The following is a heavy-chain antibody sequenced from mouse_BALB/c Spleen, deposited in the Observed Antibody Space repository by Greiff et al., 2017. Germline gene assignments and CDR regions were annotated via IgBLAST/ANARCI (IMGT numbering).Heavy chain of an antibody. Sequence: EVQGVESGGGLVQPGGSLRLSCATSGFTFTDYYMSWVRQPPGKALEWLGFIRNKANGYTTEYSASVKGRFTISRDNSQSILYLQMNTLRAEDSATYYCARDTYYYGSSNYYAMDYWGQGTSVTVSS. D-gene: IGHD1-1*01. V-gene: IGHV7-3*02. CDR1: GFTFTDYY. J-gene: IGHJ4*01. CDR3: ARDTYYYGSSNYYAMDY. CDR2: IRNKANGYTT.